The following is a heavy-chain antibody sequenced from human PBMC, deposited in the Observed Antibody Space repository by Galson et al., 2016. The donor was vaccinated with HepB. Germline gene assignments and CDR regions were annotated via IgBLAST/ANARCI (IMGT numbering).Heavy chain of an antibody. Sequence: SLRLSCAASGFTFSIYWMHWVRQAPGKGLVWVSRIDLDGRTINYADSVKGRFTISRDNAKNTLYLEMNSLRAEDTAVYYCVRGRPVFPGMDVGGQGTTVTVSS. D-gene: IGHD1-14*01. V-gene: IGHV3-74*01. CDR2: IDLDGRTI. CDR3: VRGRPVFPGMDV. J-gene: IGHJ6*02. CDR1: GFTFSIYW.